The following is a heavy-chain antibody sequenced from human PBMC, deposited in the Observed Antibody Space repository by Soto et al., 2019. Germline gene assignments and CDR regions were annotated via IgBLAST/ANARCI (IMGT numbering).Heavy chain of an antibody. CDR3: ARRPDFWSPENDH. Sequence: SETLSLTCTVSGGSISSSSYYWGWIRQPPGKGLEWIGSIYYSGSTYYNPSLKSRVTISVDTSKNQFSLKLSSVTAADTAVYYCARRPDFWSPENDHWGPGTLATVPS. CDR1: GGSISSSSYY. CDR2: IYYSGST. V-gene: IGHV4-39*01. J-gene: IGHJ4*02. D-gene: IGHD3-3*01.